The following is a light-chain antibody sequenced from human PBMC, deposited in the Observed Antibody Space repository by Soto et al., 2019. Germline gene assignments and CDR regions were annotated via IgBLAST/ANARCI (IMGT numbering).Light chain of an antibody. V-gene: IGLV2-11*01. J-gene: IGLJ1*01. CDR1: SSDVGGYNY. CDR2: DVS. CDR3: CSFTTTSTHV. Sequence: QSVLTQPRSVSGSPGQSVTISCTGTSSDVGGYNYVSWYQQHPGKAPKLMIYDVSKRPSGVPDRFSGSKSGNTASLTISGLQAEDEADYYCCSFTTTSTHVFGTGTKVTVL.